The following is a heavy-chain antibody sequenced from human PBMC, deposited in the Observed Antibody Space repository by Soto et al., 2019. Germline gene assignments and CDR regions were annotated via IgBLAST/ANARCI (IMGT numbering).Heavy chain of an antibody. V-gene: IGHV3-23*01. D-gene: IGHD2-2*01. CDR1: RFTFSTYA. CDR3: AKGDYCIIARCSGHD. CDR2: IGGSGRNT. Sequence: EVQLLESGGGLIEPGGSLRLSCAASRFTFSTYAMKWIRQAPGKGLECVASIGGSGRNTYYAASVKGRFTISRDNSKNMLYLQMNSLRGEDTAVYYCAKGDYCIIARCSGHDWGQETVVTFSS. J-gene: IGHJ4*02.